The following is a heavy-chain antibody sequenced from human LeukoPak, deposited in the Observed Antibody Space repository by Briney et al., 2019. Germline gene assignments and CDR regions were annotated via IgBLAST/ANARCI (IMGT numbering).Heavy chain of an antibody. V-gene: IGHV3-30*18. Sequence: GGSLRLSCAASGFTFSSYGMHWVRQAPGKGLEWVAVISYDGSNKYYADSVKGRFTISRDTSKNTLYLQMNSLRAEDTAVYYCAKVHDILTGYFDYWGQGTLVTVSS. CDR1: GFTFSSYG. D-gene: IGHD3-9*01. CDR2: ISYDGSNK. J-gene: IGHJ4*02. CDR3: AKVHDILTGYFDY.